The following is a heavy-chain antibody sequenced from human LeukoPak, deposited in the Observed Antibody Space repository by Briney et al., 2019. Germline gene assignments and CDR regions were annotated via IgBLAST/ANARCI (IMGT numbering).Heavy chain of an antibody. CDR1: GGSISSFY. CDR2: IYTSGTT. Sequence: PSETLSLTCSVSGGSISSFYCNWIRQPAGKGLEWIGRIYTSGTTTYSPSLKGRVTMSVDTSKNQFSLKLSSVTAADTAVYYCARDSGTTGEVKFDPWGQGTLVTVSS. J-gene: IGHJ5*02. CDR3: ARDSGTTGEVKFDP. D-gene: IGHD3-10*01. V-gene: IGHV4-4*07.